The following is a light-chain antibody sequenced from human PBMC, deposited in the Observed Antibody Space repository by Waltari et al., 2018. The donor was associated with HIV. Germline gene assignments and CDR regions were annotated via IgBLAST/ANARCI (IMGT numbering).Light chain of an antibody. CDR2: EVT. Sequence: QSALTQPASVSGSPGQSITISCTGTSSNVGSDDLVSWYQQHPGEAPKPIIYEVTKRPSGVSNRFSGSKSCNTASLTISGLHAEDEADYYCCSCPRSGIRYVFGTGTKVTVL. CDR1: SSNVGSDDL. V-gene: IGLV2-23*02. CDR3: CSCPRSGIRYV. J-gene: IGLJ1*01.